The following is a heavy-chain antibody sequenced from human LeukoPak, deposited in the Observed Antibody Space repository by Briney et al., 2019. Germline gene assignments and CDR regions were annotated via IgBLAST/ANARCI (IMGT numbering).Heavy chain of an antibody. CDR1: GGSISSDY. CDR2: IYYSGST. CDR3: AIRSSWTDY. J-gene: IGHJ4*02. D-gene: IGHD6-13*01. Sequence: SETLSLTCTVSGGSISSDYWSWIRQPPGKGLEWIGYIYYSGSTNYNPSLKSRVTISVDTSKNQFSLKLSSVTAADTAVYYCAIRSSWTDYWGQGTLVTVSS. V-gene: IGHV4-59*01.